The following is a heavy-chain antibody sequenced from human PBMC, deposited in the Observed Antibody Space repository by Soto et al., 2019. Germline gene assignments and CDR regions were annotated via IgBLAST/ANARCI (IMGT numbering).Heavy chain of an antibody. V-gene: IGHV3-15*01. CDR2: IKSKTDGGTT. J-gene: IGHJ5*02. Sequence: EVQLVESGGGLVKPGGSLRLSCAASGFTFSKAWMSWVRXAXGKGPEWVGRIKSKTDGGTTDYAAPVKGRFTISRDDSXXXXXXXXXXXXXXXXXXXXXXXXVRRAAAWGFDPWGQGTLVTVSS. CDR1: GFTFSKAW. D-gene: IGHD6-13*01. CDR3: XXXVRRAAAWGFDP.